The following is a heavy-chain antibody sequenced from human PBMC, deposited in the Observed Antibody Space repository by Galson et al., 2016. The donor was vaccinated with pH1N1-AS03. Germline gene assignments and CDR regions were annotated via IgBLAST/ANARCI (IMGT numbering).Heavy chain of an antibody. CDR1: GFTFSSNA. J-gene: IGHJ6*02. CDR2: ISASGGSK. CDR3: VKDMRGVANPAYGMDV. V-gene: IGHV3-23*01. D-gene: IGHD3-22*01. Sequence: SLRLSCAASGFTFSSNAMTWVRQAPGKGLEWVSTISASGGSKFYADSVTGRFTISRDHFKNTLSLQMNSLRVYDTALYYCVKDMRGVANPAYGMDVWGQGTAVSVSS.